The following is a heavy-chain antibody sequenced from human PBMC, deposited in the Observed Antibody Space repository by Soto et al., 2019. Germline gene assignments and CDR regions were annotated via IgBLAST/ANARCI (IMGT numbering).Heavy chain of an antibody. J-gene: IGHJ6*02. D-gene: IGHD5-18*01. Sequence: HPGGSLRLSCAASGFTFSSYGMHWVRQAPGKGLEWVAVIWYDGSNKYYADSVKGRFTISRDNSKNTLYLQMNSLRAEDTAVYYCAMGEQLWLYGTGSYYYYGMDVWGQGTTVTVSS. V-gene: IGHV3-33*01. CDR2: IWYDGSNK. CDR3: AMGEQLWLYGTGSYYYYGMDV. CDR1: GFTFSSYG.